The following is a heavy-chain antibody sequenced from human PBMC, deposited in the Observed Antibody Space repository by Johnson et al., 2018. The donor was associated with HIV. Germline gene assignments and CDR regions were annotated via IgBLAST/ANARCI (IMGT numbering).Heavy chain of an antibody. CDR1: GFTVSSNY. V-gene: IGHV3-23*04. Sequence: VQLVESGGGLIQPGGSLRLSCVVSGFTVSSNYMSWVRQAPGKGLEWVSGISGSGVSTYYADSVKGRFTISRDNSKDTLFLQMNSLKTEDTAVYFCTRVPRKGLTPDAFDIWGQGTMVTVSS. CDR2: ISGSGVST. D-gene: IGHD1-14*01. J-gene: IGHJ3*02. CDR3: TRVPRKGLTPDAFDI.